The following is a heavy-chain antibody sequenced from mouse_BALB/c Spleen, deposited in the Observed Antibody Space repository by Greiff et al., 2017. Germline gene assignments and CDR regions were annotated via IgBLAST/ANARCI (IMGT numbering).Heavy chain of an antibody. CDR1: GFTFSSFG. CDR3: ARSLRRGGYAMDY. Sequence: DVQLVESGGGLVQPGGSRKLSCAASGFTFSSFGMHWVRQAPEKGLEWVAYISSGSSTIYYADTVKGRFTISRDNPKNTLFLQMTSLRSEDTAMYYCARSLRRGGYAMDYWGQGTSVTVSS. D-gene: IGHD1-2*01. V-gene: IGHV5-17*02. J-gene: IGHJ4*01. CDR2: ISSGSSTI.